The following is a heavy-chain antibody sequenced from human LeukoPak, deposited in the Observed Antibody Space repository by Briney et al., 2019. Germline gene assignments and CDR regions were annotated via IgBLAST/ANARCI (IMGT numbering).Heavy chain of an antibody. CDR1: GASVSSYY. D-gene: IGHD4-23*01. Sequence: SETLSLTCTVSGASVSSYYWGWIRQPAGKGLEWIGRIYTSGNTNYNPSLKSRVTTSRDTSKNQFSLRLTSVTAADTAVYYCARDYGGNYHFDYWGQGTLVTVSS. V-gene: IGHV4-4*07. CDR3: ARDYGGNYHFDY. CDR2: IYTSGNT. J-gene: IGHJ4*02.